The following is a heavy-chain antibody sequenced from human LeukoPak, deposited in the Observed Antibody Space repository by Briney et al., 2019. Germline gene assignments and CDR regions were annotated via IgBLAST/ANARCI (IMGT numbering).Heavy chain of an antibody. J-gene: IGHJ6*03. CDR1: GGTLSSYA. V-gene: IGHV1-69*06. D-gene: IGHD6-13*01. Sequence: GASVKVSCKASGGTLSSYAISWVRQAPGQGLEWMGGIIPIFGAANYAQKFQGRVTITADKSTSTAYMELSSLRSEDTAVYYCARDEGGISRSSWYGGDYYYYMDVWGKGTTVTVSS. CDR3: ARDEGGISRSSWYGGDYYYYMDV. CDR2: IIPIFGAA.